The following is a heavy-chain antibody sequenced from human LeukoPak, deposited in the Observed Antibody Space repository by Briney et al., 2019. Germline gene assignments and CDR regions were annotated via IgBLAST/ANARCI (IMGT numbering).Heavy chain of an antibody. CDR1: GFTFGNYA. J-gene: IGHJ4*02. D-gene: IGHD1-14*01. CDR3: GLHRLSVTTPFDY. V-gene: IGHV3-23*01. Sequence: GGSLRLSCAASGFTFGNYAMSWVRQAPGKGLEWVSAISAGRDSTYYGDSVRGRFTISRDNSKNTLYLQMNSLRVEDTAVYHCGLHRLSVTTPFDYWGQGTLVTVSS. CDR2: ISAGRDST.